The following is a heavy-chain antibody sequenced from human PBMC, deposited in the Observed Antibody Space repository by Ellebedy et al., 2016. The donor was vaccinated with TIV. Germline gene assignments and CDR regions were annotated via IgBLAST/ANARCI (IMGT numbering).Heavy chain of an antibody. CDR1: GGSISSSSYY. V-gene: IGHV4-39*02. Sequence: MPSETLSLTCTVSGGSISSSSYYWGWIRQPPGKGLEWIGSIYYSGSTYYNPSLTSRVTISVDTSKNQFSLKLSSVTAADTAVYYCARDYEGAFDIWGQGTMVTVSS. J-gene: IGHJ3*02. CDR2: IYYSGST. CDR3: ARDYEGAFDI. D-gene: IGHD3-3*01.